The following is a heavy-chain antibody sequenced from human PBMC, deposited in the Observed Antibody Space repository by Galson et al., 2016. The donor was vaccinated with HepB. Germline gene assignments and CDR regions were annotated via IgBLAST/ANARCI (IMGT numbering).Heavy chain of an antibody. CDR3: ARDRWTGVAGIDY. J-gene: IGHJ4*02. D-gene: IGHD6-19*01. CDR1: GYTFTKYT. CDR2: SNAGNGDT. Sequence: SVKVSCKASGYTFTKYTMHWVRQAPGQRLEWMGWSNAGNGDTKYSQKFQGRVTITRDTSASTAYMELSSLRSEDTAVYYCARDRWTGVAGIDYWGQGTLVTVSS. V-gene: IGHV1-3*01.